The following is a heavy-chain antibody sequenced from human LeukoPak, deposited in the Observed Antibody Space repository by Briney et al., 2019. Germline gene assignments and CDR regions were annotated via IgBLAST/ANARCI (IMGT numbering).Heavy chain of an antibody. CDR1: GYRFTSYW. Sequence: GESLKIFCKGSGYRFTSYWIGWVRPMPGKGLEWMGIIYPGDSDTRYSPSFQGQVTISADKSISTAYLQWSSLKASDTAMYYCARLSSPVRTRWFDPWGQGTLVTVSS. J-gene: IGHJ5*02. CDR3: ARLSSPVRTRWFDP. CDR2: IYPGDSDT. D-gene: IGHD1-1*01. V-gene: IGHV5-51*01.